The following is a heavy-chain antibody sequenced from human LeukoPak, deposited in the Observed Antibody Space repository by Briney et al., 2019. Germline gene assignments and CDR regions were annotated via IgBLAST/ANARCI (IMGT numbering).Heavy chain of an antibody. Sequence: GGSLRLSCAASGFTFSSYWMHWVRQAPGKGLVWVSRINTDGSSTSYADSVKGRSTISRDNAKNTLYLQMNSLRAEDTAVYYCARVGCSSTSCYSQFDPWGQGTLVTVSS. V-gene: IGHV3-74*01. CDR3: ARVGCSSTSCYSQFDP. CDR1: GFTFSSYW. CDR2: INTDGSST. J-gene: IGHJ5*02. D-gene: IGHD2-2*01.